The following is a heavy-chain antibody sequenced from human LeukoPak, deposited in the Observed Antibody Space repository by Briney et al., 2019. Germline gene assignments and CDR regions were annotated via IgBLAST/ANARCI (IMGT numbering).Heavy chain of an antibody. CDR2: IRYDGTNK. V-gene: IGHV3-30*02. D-gene: IGHD3-22*01. J-gene: IGHJ4*02. Sequence: GGSLRLSCAASGFTFGSYWMSWVRQAPGKGLEWVTFIRYDGTNKYYADSVKGRFTISRDNSKNTLYLQMNSLRAEDTAMYYCAKDSAYYYDSSGYYYDWGQGTLVTVSS. CDR1: GFTFGSYW. CDR3: AKDSAYYYDSSGYYYD.